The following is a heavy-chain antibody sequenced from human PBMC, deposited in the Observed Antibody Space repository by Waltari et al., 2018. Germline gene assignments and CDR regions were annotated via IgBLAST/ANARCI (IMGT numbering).Heavy chain of an antibody. CDR3: ARHGYCSGGSCYDYYYMDV. V-gene: IGHV4-39*01. Sequence: QLQLQESGPGLVKPSETLSLTCTVSGGSISSRSYYWGWIRQPPGKGLEWIGSIYYSGSTYYNPSLKSRVTISVDTSKNQFSLKLSSVTAADTAVYYCARHGYCSGGSCYDYYYMDVWGKGTTVTV. CDR2: IYYSGST. D-gene: IGHD2-15*01. CDR1: GGSISSRSYY. J-gene: IGHJ6*03.